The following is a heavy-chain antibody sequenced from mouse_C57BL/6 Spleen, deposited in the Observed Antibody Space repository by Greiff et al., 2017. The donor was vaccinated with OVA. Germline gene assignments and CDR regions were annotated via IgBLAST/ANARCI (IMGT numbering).Heavy chain of an antibody. D-gene: IGHD2-2*01. J-gene: IGHJ3*01. V-gene: IGHV1-42*01. CDR3: ARSYGYDGAY. CDR1: GYSFTGYY. Sequence: VHVKQSGPELVKPGASVKISCKASGYSFTGYYMNWVKQSPEKSLEWIGEINPSTGGTTYNQKFKAKATLTVDKSSSTAYMQLKSLTSEDSAVYYCARSYGYDGAYWGQGTLVTVSA. CDR2: INPSTGGT.